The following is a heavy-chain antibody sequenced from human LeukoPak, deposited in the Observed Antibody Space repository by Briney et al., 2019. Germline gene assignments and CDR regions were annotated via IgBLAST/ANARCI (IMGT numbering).Heavy chain of an antibody. Sequence: SGTLSLTCAVSGGSISSSNWWSWVRQPPGKGLEWIGEIYHSGSTNYNPSLKSRVTISVDKSKNQFSLKLSSVTAADTAVYYCASSGLRLGELSFDYWAREPWSPSPQ. J-gene: IGHJ4*02. CDR1: GGSISSSNW. CDR3: ASSGLRLGELSFDY. D-gene: IGHD3-16*02. V-gene: IGHV4-4*02. CDR2: IYHSGST.